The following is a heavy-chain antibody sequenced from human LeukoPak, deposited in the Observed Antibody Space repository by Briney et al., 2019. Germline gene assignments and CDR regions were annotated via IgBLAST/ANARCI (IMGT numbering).Heavy chain of an antibody. Sequence: PGGSLRLSCAASGFTFSSYAMSWVRQAPGKGLEWVSGMSGSGDITYYADSVTGRFTISRDNSKDTLFLQMHSLRPGDTAVYYCVREDTPATANWGQGTLVTISS. CDR2: MSGSGDIT. D-gene: IGHD2-21*02. V-gene: IGHV3-23*01. J-gene: IGHJ4*02. CDR3: VREDTPATAN. CDR1: GFTFSSYA.